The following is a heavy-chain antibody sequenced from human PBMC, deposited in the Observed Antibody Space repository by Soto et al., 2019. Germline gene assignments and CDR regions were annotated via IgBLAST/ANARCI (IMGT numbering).Heavy chain of an antibody. CDR1: GGSISSSSYY. CDR3: ARLLVRDFRFGY. D-gene: IGHD3-10*01. J-gene: IGHJ4*02. Sequence: LSLTCTVSGGSISSSSYYWGWIRQPPGKGLEWIGSIYYSGSTYYNPSLKSRVTISVDTSKNQFSLKLSSVTAADTAVYYCARLLVRDFRFGYWGQGTLVPVSS. CDR2: IYYSGST. V-gene: IGHV4-39*01.